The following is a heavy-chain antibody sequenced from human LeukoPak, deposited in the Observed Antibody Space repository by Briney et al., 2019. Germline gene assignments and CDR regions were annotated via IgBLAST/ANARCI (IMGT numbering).Heavy chain of an antibody. CDR1: GGSISSGSYY. CDR3: ASDCCSSTSTHAFDI. Sequence: PSETLSPTCTVSGGSISSGSYYWSWIRQPAGKGLEWIGRIYTSGSTNYNPSLKSRVTISVDTSKNQFSLKLSSVTAADTAVYYCASDCCSSTSTHAFDIWGQGTMVTVSS. J-gene: IGHJ3*02. CDR2: IYTSGST. D-gene: IGHD2-2*01. V-gene: IGHV4-61*02.